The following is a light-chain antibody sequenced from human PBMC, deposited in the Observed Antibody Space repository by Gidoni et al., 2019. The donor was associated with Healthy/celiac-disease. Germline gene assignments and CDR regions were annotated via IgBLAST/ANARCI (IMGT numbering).Light chain of an antibody. Sequence: QSVLTQPPSASGTPGQRVTISCSGSSSNIGSNTVNWYQQLPGTAPKLLIYRNNQRPSGVPDRFSGSKSGTSASLGISGLQSEDEADYYCAAWDDSLNGYVFGTGTKVTVL. CDR1: SSNIGSNT. J-gene: IGLJ1*01. CDR2: RNN. V-gene: IGLV1-44*01. CDR3: AAWDDSLNGYV.